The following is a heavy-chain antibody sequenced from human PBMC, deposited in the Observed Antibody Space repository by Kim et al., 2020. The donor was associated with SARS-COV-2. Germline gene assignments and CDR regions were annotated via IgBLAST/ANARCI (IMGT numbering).Heavy chain of an antibody. Sequence: GGSLRLSCAASGFTFSSYGMHWVRQAPGKGLEWVAVIWYDGSNKYYADSVKGRFTISRDNSKNTLYLQMNSLRAEDTAVYYCARADIFWYSSGWSTPLYYGMDVWGQGTTVTVSS. CDR3: ARADIFWYSSGWSTPLYYGMDV. CDR2: IWYDGSNK. D-gene: IGHD6-19*01. J-gene: IGHJ6*02. V-gene: IGHV3-33*01. CDR1: GFTFSSYG.